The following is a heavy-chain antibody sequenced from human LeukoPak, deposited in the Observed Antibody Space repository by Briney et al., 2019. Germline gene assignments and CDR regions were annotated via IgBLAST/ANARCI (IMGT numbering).Heavy chain of an antibody. Sequence: PGGSLRLSCAASGFTVSSNYMSWVRQAPGKGLEWVSVTYSGGSTYYADSVKCRFTISRDNSKNTLYLQMNSLRAEDTAVYYCATKRVYNYGLDYWGQGTLVTVSS. CDR2: TYSGGST. J-gene: IGHJ4*02. V-gene: IGHV3-53*01. CDR1: GFTVSSNY. CDR3: ATKRVYNYGLDY. D-gene: IGHD5-18*01.